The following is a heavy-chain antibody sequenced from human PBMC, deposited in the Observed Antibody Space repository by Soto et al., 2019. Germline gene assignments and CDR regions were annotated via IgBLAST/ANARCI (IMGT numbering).Heavy chain of an antibody. V-gene: IGHV1-18*01. Sequence: QVQLVQSGPEVKKPGASVKVSCKTSGYTFTSFGISWVRQAPGQGLEWMGWITTDKGKTNYAQTFQARVTMTTDTSTSTADMELRSRRSDDTAVYYCATRSPAFAYWGQGTLVTVSS. J-gene: IGHJ4*02. CDR2: ITTDKGKT. CDR1: GYTFTSFG. CDR3: ATRSPAFAY.